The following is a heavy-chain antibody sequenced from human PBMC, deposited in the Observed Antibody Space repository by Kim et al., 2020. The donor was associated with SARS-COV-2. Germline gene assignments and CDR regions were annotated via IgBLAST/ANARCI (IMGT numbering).Heavy chain of an antibody. V-gene: IGHV1-2*02. CDR2: IDPKNGYT. D-gene: IGHD3-16*01. Sequence: ASVKVSCKASGYAFTDYFIHWVRQAPGQGLEWMGWIDPKNGYTHYAQSFQGRVTMTRDTSVSTAYLDLSRLRSDDTAVYYCARDEVPTILGMEDVWGQGITVTVPS. J-gene: IGHJ6*02. CDR3: ARDEVPTILGMEDV. CDR1: GYAFTDYF.